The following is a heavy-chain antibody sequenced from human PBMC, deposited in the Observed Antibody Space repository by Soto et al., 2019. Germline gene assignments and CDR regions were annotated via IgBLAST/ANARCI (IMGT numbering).Heavy chain of an antibody. CDR3: ATVELIAVAGLES. CDR2: FDPEDGET. CDR1: GDTLAELA. D-gene: IGHD6-19*01. J-gene: IGHJ5*02. Sequence: GASVKVSCKVSGDTLAELAMHWVRQAPGKGLEWMGGFDPEDGETIYAQKFQGRVTMTEDTSTDTAYMELSSLRSEDTAVYYCATVELIAVAGLESWGQGTLVTVSS. V-gene: IGHV1-24*01.